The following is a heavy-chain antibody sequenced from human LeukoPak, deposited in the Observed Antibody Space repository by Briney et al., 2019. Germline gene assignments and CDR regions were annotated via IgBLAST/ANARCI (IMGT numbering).Heavy chain of an antibody. CDR2: ISASGGTT. V-gene: IGHV3-23*01. J-gene: IGHJ4*02. CDR1: GFTFSSYV. CDR3: AKRKVATEYYFDY. Sequence: GGSLRLSCAASGFTFSSYVMTWVRQAPGKGLEWVSSISASGGTTYYADSVKGRFTISRDNSKNTVYMQMNSLRAEDTAVYYCAKRKVATEYYFDYWGQGTLVTVSS. D-gene: IGHD1-26*01.